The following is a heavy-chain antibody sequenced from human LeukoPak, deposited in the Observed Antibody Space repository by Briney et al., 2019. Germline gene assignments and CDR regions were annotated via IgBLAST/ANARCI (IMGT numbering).Heavy chain of an antibody. D-gene: IGHD5-18*01. CDR3: ARAPERWYSYGSYTYYYMDV. CDR1: GDSIRNYY. V-gene: IGHV4-59*01. Sequence: SETLSLTCTVSGDSIRNYYWSWIRQPPGKGLEWIGYIYSSGTTNYNPSLESRVTISVDTSKNQISLKLSSVTAADTTVYYCARAPERWYSYGSYTYYYMDVWGKGTTVTVSS. CDR2: IYSSGTT. J-gene: IGHJ6*03.